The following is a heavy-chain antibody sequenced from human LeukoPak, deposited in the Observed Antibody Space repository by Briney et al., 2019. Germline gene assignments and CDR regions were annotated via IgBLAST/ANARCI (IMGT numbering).Heavy chain of an antibody. V-gene: IGHV1-18*01. CDR1: GGTFSSYA. Sequence: ASVKVSCKASGGTFSSYAISWVRQAPGQGLEWMGWISAYNGNTNYAQKLQGRVTMTTDTSTSTAYMELRSLRSDDTAVYYCASLGYDSSGYYRNWFDPWGQGTLVTVSS. J-gene: IGHJ5*02. CDR2: ISAYNGNT. D-gene: IGHD3-22*01. CDR3: ASLGYDSSGYYRNWFDP.